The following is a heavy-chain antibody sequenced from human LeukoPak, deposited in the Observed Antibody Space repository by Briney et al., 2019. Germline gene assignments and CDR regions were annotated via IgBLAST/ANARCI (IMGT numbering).Heavy chain of an antibody. V-gene: IGHV3-48*02. CDR2: ISSSSSTK. CDR3: ARDNTWGYDSSGYYWNYYYYNGMDV. J-gene: IGHJ6*02. D-gene: IGHD3-22*01. CDR1: GFTFSSYS. Sequence: QPGGSLRLSCAASGFTFSSYSMTWVRQAPGKGLEWVSYISSSSSTKYYADSVKGRFTISRDNAKNSLYLQMNSLRDEDTAVYYCARDNTWGYDSSGYYWNYYYYNGMDVWGQGTTVTVSS.